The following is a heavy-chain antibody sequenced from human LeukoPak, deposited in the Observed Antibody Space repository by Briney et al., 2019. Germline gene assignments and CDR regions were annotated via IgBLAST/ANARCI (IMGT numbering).Heavy chain of an antibody. D-gene: IGHD6-13*01. CDR3: ARDSTRWFSPSDH. J-gene: IGHJ4*02. CDR2: ISSSSSYI. Sequence: GGSLRLSCAASGFTFSSYSMNWVRQTPGKGLEWVSSISSSSSYIYYADSVKGRFTVSRDNAKNSLYLQMNTLRADDTAVYYCARDSTRWFSPSDHWGQGMLVTVSA. V-gene: IGHV3-21*01. CDR1: GFTFSSYS.